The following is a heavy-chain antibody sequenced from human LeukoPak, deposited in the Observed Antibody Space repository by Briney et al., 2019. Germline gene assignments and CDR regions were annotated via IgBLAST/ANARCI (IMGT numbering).Heavy chain of an antibody. CDR1: GFTFSSYW. Sequence: GGSLRLSCAASGFTFSSYWMGWVRQAPGKGLEWVANIKQDGSEKYYVDSVKGRFTISRDNAKNSLYLQMNSLRAEDTAVYYCARGAEPLHPQLLYYFDYWGQGTLVTVSS. J-gene: IGHJ4*02. CDR2: IKQDGSEK. CDR3: ARGAEPLHPQLLYYFDY. D-gene: IGHD2-2*01. V-gene: IGHV3-7*01.